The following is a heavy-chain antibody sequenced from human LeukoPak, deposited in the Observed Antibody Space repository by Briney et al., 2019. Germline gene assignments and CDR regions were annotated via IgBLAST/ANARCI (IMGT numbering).Heavy chain of an antibody. CDR1: GFTFDDYA. CDR2: IRGGGGVQ. J-gene: IGHJ3*02. V-gene: IGHV3-23*01. Sequence: TGGSLRLSCAASGFTFDDYAMHWVRQAPGKGLEYVSVIRGGGGVQYYAASVKGRFTISRDNSKNTLYLQMNSLRAEDTAVYYCAKSSHSYGNDALDIWGQGTMVTVSS. D-gene: IGHD5-18*01. CDR3: AKSSHSYGNDALDI.